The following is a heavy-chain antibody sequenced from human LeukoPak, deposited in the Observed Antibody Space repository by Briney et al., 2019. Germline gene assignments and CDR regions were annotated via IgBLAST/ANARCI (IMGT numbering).Heavy chain of an antibody. CDR1: GYSFTSHW. CDR2: IYPDDSDT. J-gene: IGHJ4*02. CDR3: AMTYSASWHGGY. Sequence: GESLKISCKGSGYSFTSHWIAWVRQVPGKGLEWMGIIYPDDSDTRYHPSFQGQATISADKSISTAYLQWSSLKASDTAIYYCAMTYSASWHGGYWGQGTLVTVSS. D-gene: IGHD6-13*01. V-gene: IGHV5-51*01.